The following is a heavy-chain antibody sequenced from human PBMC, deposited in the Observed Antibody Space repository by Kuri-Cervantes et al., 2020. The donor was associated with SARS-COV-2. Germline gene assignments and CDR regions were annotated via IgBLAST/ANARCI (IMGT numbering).Heavy chain of an antibody. D-gene: IGHD4-23*01. CDR3: AKDGVYGGNWGLDY. CDR1: GFTFSSYA. J-gene: IGHJ4*02. Sequence: GESLKISCAASGFTFSSYAMHWVRQAPGKGLEWVAVISYDGSNKYYADSVKGRFTISRDNSKNTLYLQMNSLRAEDTAVYYCAKDGVYGGNWGLDYWGQGTLVTVSS. V-gene: IGHV3-30-3*01. CDR2: ISYDGSNK.